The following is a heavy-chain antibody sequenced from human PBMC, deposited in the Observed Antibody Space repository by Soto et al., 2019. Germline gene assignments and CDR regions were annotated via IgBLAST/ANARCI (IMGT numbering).Heavy chain of an antibody. V-gene: IGHV4-39*01. CDR1: GGYISSSSYY. D-gene: IGHD3-10*01. J-gene: IGHJ6*02. CDR3: ARRPRVWFEELGYNYYYVMDV. CDR2: IDYSGST. Sequence: QLQLQESGPGLVKPSETLSLSCTVSGGYISSSSYYWGWIRQPPGKGLECIGNIDYSGSTYYNPSLKSRVTISVDTSKNQFSLKLSSVTAADTAVYYCARRPRVWFEELGYNYYYVMDVWGQGTTVTVS.